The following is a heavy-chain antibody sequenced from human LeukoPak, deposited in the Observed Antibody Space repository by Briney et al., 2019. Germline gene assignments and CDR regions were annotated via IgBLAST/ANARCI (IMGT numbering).Heavy chain of an antibody. Sequence: ASVKVFCKVSGYTLTELSMHWVRQAPGKGLEWMGGFDPEDGETIYAQKFQGRVTMTEDTSTDTAYMELSSLRSEDTAVYYCARHYYDFWSGYIEIIDYWGQGTLVTVSS. CDR1: GYTLTELS. CDR2: FDPEDGET. V-gene: IGHV1-24*01. D-gene: IGHD3-3*01. J-gene: IGHJ4*02. CDR3: ARHYYDFWSGYIEIIDY.